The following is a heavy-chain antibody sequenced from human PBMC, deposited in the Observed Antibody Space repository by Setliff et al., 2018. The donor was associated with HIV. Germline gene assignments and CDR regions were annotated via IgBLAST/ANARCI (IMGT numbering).Heavy chain of an antibody. D-gene: IGHD2-2*01. V-gene: IGHV4-34*01. CDR3: ARVGYCSSTSCPLGY. J-gene: IGHJ4*02. CDR1: GGSFSGYY. CDR2: INHSGST. Sequence: ASETLSLTCAVYGGSFSGYYWSWIRQPPGKGLEWIGEINHSGSTNYNPSLKSRVTISVDTSKNQFSLKLSSVTAADTAVYYCARVGYCSSTSCPLGYWGQGTPVTVSS.